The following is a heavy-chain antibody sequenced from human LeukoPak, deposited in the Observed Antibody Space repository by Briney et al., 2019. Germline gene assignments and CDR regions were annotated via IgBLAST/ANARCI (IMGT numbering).Heavy chain of an antibody. Sequence: ASVKVSCKASGYTFTSYGISWVRQAPGQGLEWMEWISAYNGNTNYAQKLQGRVTMTTDTSTSTAYMELRSLRSDATAVYYCARDSALWQRSDIVGATRVAFDIWGQGTMVTVSS. V-gene: IGHV1-18*01. CDR2: ISAYNGNT. CDR1: GYTFTSYG. J-gene: IGHJ3*02. CDR3: ARDSALWQRSDIVGATRVAFDI. D-gene: IGHD1-26*01.